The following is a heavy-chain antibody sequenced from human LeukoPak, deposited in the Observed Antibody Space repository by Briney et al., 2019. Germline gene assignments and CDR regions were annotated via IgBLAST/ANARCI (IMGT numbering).Heavy chain of an antibody. V-gene: IGHV4-30-4*02. D-gene: IGHD6-6*01. J-gene: IGHJ4*02. CDR3: VTQVGSSSPLDY. CDR2: IYYSGST. CDR1: GGSISSGDYY. Sequence: SETLSLTCTVSGGSISSGDYYWSWIRQPPGKGLEWIGYIYYSGSTYYNPSLKSRVTISVDTSKNQFSLKLSSVTAADTAVYCCVTQVGSSSPLDYWGQGTLATVSS.